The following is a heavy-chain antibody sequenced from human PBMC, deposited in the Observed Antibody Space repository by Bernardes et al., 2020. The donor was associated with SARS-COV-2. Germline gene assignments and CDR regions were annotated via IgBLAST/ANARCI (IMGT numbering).Heavy chain of an antibody. CDR2: VSYDESNK. CDR1: GFTFSNYG. Sequence: GGSLSLSCAASGFTFSNYGMDWVRQAPGKGLEWVALVSYDESNKYYADSVKGRFTISRDNSRNTLFLQMNSLRVEDTAVYYCAKEETQRGSTGYPTDYWGQGILVTVSS. D-gene: IGHD5-12*01. J-gene: IGHJ4*02. V-gene: IGHV3-30*18. CDR3: AKEETQRGSTGYPTDY.